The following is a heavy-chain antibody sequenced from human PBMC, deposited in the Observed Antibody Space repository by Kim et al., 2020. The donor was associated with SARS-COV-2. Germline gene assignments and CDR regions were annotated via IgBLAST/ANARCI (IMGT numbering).Heavy chain of an antibody. CDR2: IRNKINNYAT. CDR1: GFSFSDSA. CDR3: TRHVRSYHGTDAFDI. D-gene: IGHD3-16*02. Sequence: GGSLRLSCAASGFSFSDSAMHWVRQAPGKGLEWVGRIRNKINNYATIYAESVTGRFTISRDDSANTLSLHMNSLKTEDTAIYYCTRHVRSYHGTDAFDIWGQGTMVTVPS. J-gene: IGHJ3*02. V-gene: IGHV3-73*01.